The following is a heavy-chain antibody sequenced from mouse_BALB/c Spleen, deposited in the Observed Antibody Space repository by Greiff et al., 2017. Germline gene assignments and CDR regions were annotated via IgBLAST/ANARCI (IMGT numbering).Heavy chain of an antibody. Sequence: QVQLKESGPGLVAPSQSLSITCTVSGFSLTSYGVHWVRQPPGKGLEWLGVIWAGGSTNYNSALMSRLSISKDNSKSQVFLKMNSLQTDDTAMYYCARGRYYYGSSYHYYAMDYWGQGTSVTVSS. CDR1: GFSLTSYG. D-gene: IGHD1-1*01. V-gene: IGHV2-9*02. CDR3: ARGRYYYGSSYHYYAMDY. CDR2: IWAGGST. J-gene: IGHJ4*01.